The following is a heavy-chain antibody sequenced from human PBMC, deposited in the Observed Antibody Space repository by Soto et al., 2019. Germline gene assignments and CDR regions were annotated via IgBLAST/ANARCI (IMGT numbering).Heavy chain of an antibody. CDR2: VSASGLNT. Sequence: EVQLLESGGKLVQPGGSLTLSCAASGFTFSTYAMAWVRQAPGKGLEGVSGVSASGLNTDYADPVKGRFYISRDNSKNTVSLHMTSLRAEDTALYYCAKDLPRTTSAYFFDYWCQGTPVTVSS. V-gene: IGHV3-23*01. CDR3: AKDLPRTTSAYFFDY. J-gene: IGHJ4*02. D-gene: IGHD1-1*01. CDR1: GFTFSTYA.